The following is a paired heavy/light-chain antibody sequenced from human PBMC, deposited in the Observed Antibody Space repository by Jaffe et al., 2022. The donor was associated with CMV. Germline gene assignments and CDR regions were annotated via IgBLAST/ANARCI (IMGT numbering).Heavy chain of an antibody. CDR1: GGSISSYY. J-gene: IGHJ6*02. Sequence: QVQLQESGPGLVKPSETLSLTCTVSGGSISSYYWSWIRQPAGKGLEWIGRIYTSGSTNYNPSLKSRVTMSVDTSKNQFSLKLSSVTAADTAVYYCARDFYYDSSGYYYYYYGMDVWGQGTTVTVSS. V-gene: IGHV4-4*07. CDR2: IYTSGST. D-gene: IGHD3-22*01. CDR3: ARDFYYDSSGYYYYYYGMDV.
Light chain of an antibody. CDR1: QGISNY. CDR2: AAS. V-gene: IGKV1-16*02. CDR3: QQYNSYPPT. Sequence: DIQMTQSPSSLSASVGDRVTITCRASQGISNYLAWFQQKPGKAPKSLIYAASSLQSGVPSKFSGSGSGTDFTLTISSLQPEDFATYYCQQYNSYPPTFGGGTKVEIK. J-gene: IGKJ4*01.